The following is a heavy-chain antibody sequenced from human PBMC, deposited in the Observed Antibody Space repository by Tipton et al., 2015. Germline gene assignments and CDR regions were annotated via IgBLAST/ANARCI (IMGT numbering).Heavy chain of an antibody. D-gene: IGHD3-3*01. CDR1: GGSISTYY. CDR3: ARGQDENTLGEYYTH. V-gene: IGHV4-59*01. Sequence: TLSLTCTVSGGSISTYYWSWIRQPPGKGLEWIGYIHYTGSTNSNPSLKGRVTVSVDTSENQISLKLKSVTAADTAVYYCARGQDENTLGEYYTHWGQGTLVTVSS. CDR2: IHYTGST. J-gene: IGHJ1*01.